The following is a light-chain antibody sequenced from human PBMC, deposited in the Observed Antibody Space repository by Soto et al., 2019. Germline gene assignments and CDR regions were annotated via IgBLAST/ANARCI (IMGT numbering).Light chain of an antibody. CDR2: GVF. V-gene: IGLV2-8*01. CDR1: KSDIGVYDF. CDR3: KSYAGSNTYV. Sequence: QSVLTQPPSASGSPGQSGTISCTGTKSDIGVYDFVSWYQHLPGKAPRLIIDGVFQRPSGVPDRFSGSKSGNTASLTVSGLQAADEADYFCKSYAGSNTYVFGSGTKV. J-gene: IGLJ6*01.